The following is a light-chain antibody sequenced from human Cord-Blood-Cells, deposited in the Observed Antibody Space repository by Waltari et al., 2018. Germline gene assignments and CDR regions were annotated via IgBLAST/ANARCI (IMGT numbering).Light chain of an antibody. CDR3: LLYYGVAYV. J-gene: IGLJ1*01. CDR1: TGAVTSGYY. V-gene: IGLV7-43*01. CDR2: STS. Sequence: QTVVTQEPSLTVSPGGTVTLTCASSTGAVTSGYYPNWFQQKPGQAPRALIYSTSDKHPWTPARFSGSLLGGKAALTLSGVQPEDEAEYYCLLYYGVAYVFGTGTKVTVL.